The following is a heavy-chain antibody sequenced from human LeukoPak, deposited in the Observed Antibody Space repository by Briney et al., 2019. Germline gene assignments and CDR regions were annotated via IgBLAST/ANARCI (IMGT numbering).Heavy chain of an antibody. V-gene: IGHV4-34*01. Sequence: PSETLSLTCAVDGGSFSGYYWSWIRQPPGKGLEWIGEINHSGNTKYNPSLKSRVTISVDTSKNQFSLKLSSVTAADTAVYYCARGGDSSGYYKGPRFDYWGQGALVTVSS. D-gene: IGHD3-22*01. CDR3: ARGGDSSGYYKGPRFDY. CDR2: INHSGNT. J-gene: IGHJ4*02. CDR1: GGSFSGYY.